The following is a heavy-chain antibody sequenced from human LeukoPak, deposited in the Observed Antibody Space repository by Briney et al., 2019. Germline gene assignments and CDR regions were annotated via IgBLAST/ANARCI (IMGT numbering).Heavy chain of an antibody. CDR2: ISYDGSNK. J-gene: IGHJ4*02. Sequence: EAGGSLRLSCAASGFTFSSHGMHWVRQAPGKGLEWVAVISYDGSNKYYADSVKGRFTISRDNSKNTLYLQMNSLRAEDTAVYYCAKDHCSSTSCYIFDYWGQGTLVTVSS. V-gene: IGHV3-30*18. CDR1: GFTFSSHG. CDR3: AKDHCSSTSCYIFDY. D-gene: IGHD2-2*01.